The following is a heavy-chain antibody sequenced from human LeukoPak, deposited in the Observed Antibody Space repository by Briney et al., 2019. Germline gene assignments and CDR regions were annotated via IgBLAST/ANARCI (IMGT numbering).Heavy chain of an antibody. CDR3: VRDVGVGTGIYYYFDY. V-gene: IGHV3-33*01. Sequence: GGSLRLSCAASGFTFGSYAMHWVRQAPGKGLEWVGLVSYDGGNTYYGDSVRGRFSISRDNSENTVYLQMNSPRADDSAVYYCVRDVGVGTGIYYYFDYWGQGTLVTVSS. J-gene: IGHJ4*02. CDR1: GFTFGSYA. D-gene: IGHD2-8*02. CDR2: VSYDGGNT.